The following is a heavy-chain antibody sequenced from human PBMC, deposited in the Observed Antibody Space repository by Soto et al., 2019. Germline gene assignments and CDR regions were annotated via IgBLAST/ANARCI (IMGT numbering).Heavy chain of an antibody. V-gene: IGHV3-30*18. J-gene: IGHJ4*02. CDR2: ISYDGSNK. Sequence: QVQLVESGGGVVQPGRSLRLPCAASGLTFSTYGMHWVRQATGKGLEWVENISYDGSNKYYADSVKGRFTISRDHSKNTLYLQMNSLRGEDTAVYYCAKDVSGDYDYFDYWGQGTLVTVSS. D-gene: IGHD4-17*01. CDR1: GLTFSTYG. CDR3: AKDVSGDYDYFDY.